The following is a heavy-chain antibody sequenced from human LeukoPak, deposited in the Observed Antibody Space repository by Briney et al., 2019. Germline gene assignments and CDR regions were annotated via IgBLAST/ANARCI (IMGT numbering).Heavy chain of an antibody. CDR1: GFTFSSYA. CDR3: AKGPGRAIYGGYDY. Sequence: GGSLRLSCAASGFTFSSYALSWLRQAPGKGLEWVSAISGSGGSTYYADSVKGRFTISRDNSKNTLYLQMNSLRAEDTAVYYCAKGPGRAIYGGYDYWGQGTLVTVSS. J-gene: IGHJ4*02. V-gene: IGHV3-23*01. CDR2: ISGSGGST. D-gene: IGHD5-12*01.